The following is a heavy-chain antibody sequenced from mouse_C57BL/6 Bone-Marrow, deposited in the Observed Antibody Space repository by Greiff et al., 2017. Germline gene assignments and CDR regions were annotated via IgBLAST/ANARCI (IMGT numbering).Heavy chain of an antibody. Sequence: QVQLQQPGAELVKPGASVKLSCKASGYTFTSYWMHWVKQRPGRGLEWIGRIDPTSGGTKYNEKFKSKATLTVDQPSSTAYMQLSSLTSEDSAAYYCARGLLRGVFAYWGQGTLVTVSA. D-gene: IGHD2-3*01. CDR2: IDPTSGGT. CDR1: GYTFTSYW. CDR3: ARGLLRGVFAY. V-gene: IGHV1-72*01. J-gene: IGHJ3*01.